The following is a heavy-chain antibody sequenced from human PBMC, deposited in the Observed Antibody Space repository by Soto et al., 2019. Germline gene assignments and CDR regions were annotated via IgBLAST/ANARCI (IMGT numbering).Heavy chain of an antibody. CDR2: IDSSGEK. D-gene: IGHD6-13*01. J-gene: IGHJ5*02. Sequence: QVTLKESGPVLVNPTEPLTLRCTVSGLSITDSEMGVSWIRQPPGQPLEWLAHIDSSGEKSYRTFLKSRLAVSKDTSKSQIVLTMTNMDPADTATYYCARRQLAVAVSPWFDPWGQGIPVTVSS. CDR3: ARRQLAVAVSPWFDP. V-gene: IGHV2-26*01. CDR1: GLSITDSEMG.